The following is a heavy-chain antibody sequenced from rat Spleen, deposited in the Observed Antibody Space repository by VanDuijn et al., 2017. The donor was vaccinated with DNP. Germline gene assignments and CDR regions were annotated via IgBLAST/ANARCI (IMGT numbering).Heavy chain of an antibody. Sequence: QVQLKESGPGLVKPSQTLSLTCTVSGFSLTSYNVPWVRHPTGKGLEWMGVIWTGGSTDYNSALKSRLRISRDTSKNQVFLKMNSLQTDDTGTYYCTRDLGYRYNYDYVMDAWGQGASVTVSS. V-gene: IGHV2-30*01. CDR3: TRDLGYRYNYDYVMDA. D-gene: IGHD1-5*01. CDR2: IWTGGST. J-gene: IGHJ4*01. CDR1: GFSLTSYN.